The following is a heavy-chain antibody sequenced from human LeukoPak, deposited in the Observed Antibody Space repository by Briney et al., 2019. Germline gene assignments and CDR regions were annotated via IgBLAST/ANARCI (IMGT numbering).Heavy chain of an antibody. Sequence: GGSLRLTCAASGFTFSSYWMSWVRQAPGKGLEWVANIKQDGSEKYYVDSVKGRFTISRDNAKNSLYLQMNSLRAEDTAVYYCAREGDYYDSSGYQLFFDYWGQGTLVTVSS. D-gene: IGHD3-22*01. J-gene: IGHJ4*02. CDR3: AREGDYYDSSGYQLFFDY. V-gene: IGHV3-7*01. CDR1: GFTFSSYW. CDR2: IKQDGSEK.